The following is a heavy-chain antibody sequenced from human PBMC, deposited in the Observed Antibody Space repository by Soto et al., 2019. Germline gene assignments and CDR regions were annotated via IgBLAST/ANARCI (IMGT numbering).Heavy chain of an antibody. V-gene: IGHV3-9*01. CDR2: ISWNSGSI. Sequence: PGGSLRLSCAASGFTFDDYAMHWVRQAPGKGLEWVSGISWNSGSIGYADSVKGRFTISRDNAKNSLYLQMNSLRAEDTALYHCARTVVVAAAAYFDYWGQGTLVTVSS. D-gene: IGHD2-15*01. CDR3: ARTVVVAAAAYFDY. J-gene: IGHJ4*02. CDR1: GFTFDDYA.